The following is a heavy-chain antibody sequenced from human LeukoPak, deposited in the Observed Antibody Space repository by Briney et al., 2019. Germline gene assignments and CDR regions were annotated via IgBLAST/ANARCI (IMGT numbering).Heavy chain of an antibody. CDR1: GFTFSNYW. CDR2: ITSSSVYI. D-gene: IGHD3-22*01. CDR3: ARDGPYYYDSSGVNY. J-gene: IGHJ4*02. V-gene: IGHV3-21*01. Sequence: GGSLRLSCAASGFTFSNYWMHWVRHAPGKGLEWVSSITSSSVYIYYADSVRGRFTISRDNAKNSLYLQMNSLRAEDTAVYYCARDGPYYYDSSGVNYWGQGTLVTVSS.